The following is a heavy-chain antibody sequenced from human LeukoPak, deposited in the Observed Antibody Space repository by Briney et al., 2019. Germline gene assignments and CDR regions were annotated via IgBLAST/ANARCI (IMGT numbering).Heavy chain of an antibody. CDR3: ARQGYYYDSSGTPNDAFDI. CDR1: GGSISSYY. D-gene: IGHD3-22*01. V-gene: IGHV4-59*01. CDR2: IYYSGST. J-gene: IGHJ3*02. Sequence: SETLSLTCTVSGGSISSYYWSWIRQPPGKGLEWIGYIYYSGSTNYNPSLKSRVTISVDTSKNQFSLKLSSVTAADTAVYYCARQGYYYDSSGTPNDAFDIWGQGTMVTVSS.